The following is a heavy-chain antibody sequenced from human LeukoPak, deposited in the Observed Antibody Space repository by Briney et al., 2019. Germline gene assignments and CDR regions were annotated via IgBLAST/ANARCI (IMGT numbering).Heavy chain of an antibody. D-gene: IGHD1-26*01. J-gene: IGHJ4*02. CDR3: ATGSKWELLFDY. CDR2: FDPEDGET. Sequence: ASVKVSCKVSGYTLTELSMHWVRQAPGKGLEWMGGFDPEDGETIYAQKFQGRVTMTEDPSTDTAYMELSSLRSEDTAVYYCATGSKWELLFDYWGQGTLVTVSS. CDR1: GYTLTELS. V-gene: IGHV1-24*01.